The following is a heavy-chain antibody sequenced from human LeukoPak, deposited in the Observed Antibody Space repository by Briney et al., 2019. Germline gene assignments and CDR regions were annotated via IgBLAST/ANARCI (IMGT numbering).Heavy chain of an antibody. CDR3: ARTLRRILGYFDWLLRNDAFDI. CDR1: GYSISSGYY. V-gene: IGHV4-38-2*01. D-gene: IGHD3-9*01. Sequence: SETLSLTCAVSGYSISSGYYWGWIRQPPGKGLEWIGSIYHSGSTYYNPSLKSRVTISVDKSKNQFSLKLSSVTAADTAVYYCARTLRRILGYFDWLLRNDAFDIWGRGTMVTVS. CDR2: IYHSGST. J-gene: IGHJ3*02.